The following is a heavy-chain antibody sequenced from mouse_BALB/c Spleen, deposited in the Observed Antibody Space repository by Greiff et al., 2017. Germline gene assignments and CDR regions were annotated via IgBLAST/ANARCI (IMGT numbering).Heavy chain of an antibody. J-gene: IGHJ3*01. V-gene: IGHV2-6-4*01. CDR1: GFSLSRYS. D-gene: IGHD2-4*01. CDR3: ASPYYDYEGFAY. Sequence: VKLMESGPGLVAPSQSLSITCTVSGFSLSRYSVHWVRQPPGKGLEWLGMIWGGGSTDYNSALKSRLSISKDNSKSQVFLKMNSLQTDDTAMYYCASPYYDYEGFAYWGQGTLVTVSA. CDR2: IWGGGST.